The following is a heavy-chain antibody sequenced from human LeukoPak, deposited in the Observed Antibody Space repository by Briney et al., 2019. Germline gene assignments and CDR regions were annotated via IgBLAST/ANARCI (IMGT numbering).Heavy chain of an antibody. D-gene: IGHD3-3*01. CDR3: AKDGSYPRFLEWLLSAPGGMDV. CDR1: GFTFGSYA. V-gene: IGHV3-23*01. CDR2: ISGSGGNT. J-gene: IGHJ6*02. Sequence: GGSLRLFCAASGFTFGSYAMSWVRQAPGKGLEWVSAISGSGGNTYYADSVKGRFTISRDNSKNTLYLQMNSLRAEDTAVYYCAKDGSYPRFLEWLLSAPGGMDVWGQGTTVTVSS.